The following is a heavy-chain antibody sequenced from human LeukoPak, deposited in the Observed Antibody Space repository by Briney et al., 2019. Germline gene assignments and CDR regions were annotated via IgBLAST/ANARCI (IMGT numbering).Heavy chain of an antibody. CDR1: GVNFNNYW. V-gene: IGHV3-7*01. CDR3: ARDQRHCASTSCHFWYFDL. D-gene: IGHD2-2*01. CDR2: LEHDGSEK. J-gene: IGHJ2*01. Sequence: GGSLRRSCAASGVNFNNYWTTWVRQAPGKGLQWVASLEHDGSEKYFVDSLKGRFTISRDNAKNSFHLQLKSLRVGDTAVYYCARDQRHCASTSCHFWYFDLWGRGTLVTVSS.